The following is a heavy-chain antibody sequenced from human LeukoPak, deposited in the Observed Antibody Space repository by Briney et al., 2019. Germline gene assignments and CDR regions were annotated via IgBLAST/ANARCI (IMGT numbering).Heavy chain of an antibody. CDR2: INAGGAGT. J-gene: IGHJ4*02. CDR1: GFTFSSFH. D-gene: IGHD2-15*01. V-gene: IGHV3-23*01. CDR3: AKRGGPSPLDY. Sequence: GGSLRLSCAASGFTFSSFHMTWVRQAPGKGLEWVSTINAGGAGTYYADSVKGRFTISRDNSKNTVYLQMNSLRAGGTAVYYCAKRGGPSPLDYWGQGTLVTVSS.